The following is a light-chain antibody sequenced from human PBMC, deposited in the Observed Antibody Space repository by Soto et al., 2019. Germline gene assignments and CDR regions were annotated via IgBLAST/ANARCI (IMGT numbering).Light chain of an antibody. Sequence: EIVLTQSPGTLSSFPGDRATLSCRASQSVNNYLAWYQQTPGQAPRLLIYDASTRATGIPARISGSRSGPDFTLTISSLQPDDFATYYCQQYNSYSRTFGQGTKVDIK. CDR3: QQYNSYSRT. J-gene: IGKJ1*01. V-gene: IGKV3-11*01. CDR2: DAS. CDR1: QSVNNY.